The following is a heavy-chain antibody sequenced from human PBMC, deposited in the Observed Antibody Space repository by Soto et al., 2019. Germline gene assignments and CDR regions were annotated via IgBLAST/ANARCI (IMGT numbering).Heavy chain of an antibody. Sequence: SETLSLSCTVSGGSISSGDYYWSWIRQPPGKGLEWIGYIYYSGSTYYNPSLKSRVTISVDTSKNQFSLKLSSVTAADTAVYYCARVDSSRFDYWGQGTLVTVSS. D-gene: IGHD6-6*01. CDR3: ARVDSSRFDY. V-gene: IGHV4-30-4*01. CDR2: IYYSGST. CDR1: GGSISSGDYY. J-gene: IGHJ4*02.